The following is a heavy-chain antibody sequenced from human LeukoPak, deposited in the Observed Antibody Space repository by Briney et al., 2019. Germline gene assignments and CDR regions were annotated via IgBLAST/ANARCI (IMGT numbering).Heavy chain of an antibody. CDR3: AREGSVARFDY. D-gene: IGHD6-19*01. V-gene: IGHV3-7*01. Sequence: PGGSLRLSCAASGCTFSSYWMNWVRQAPGKGLEWVANIKQDGSEKYYVDSVKGLFTLSRDNAKNSLYLQMNSLRAEDTAVYYCAREGSVARFDYWGQGTLVTVSS. J-gene: IGHJ4*02. CDR1: GCTFSSYW. CDR2: IKQDGSEK.